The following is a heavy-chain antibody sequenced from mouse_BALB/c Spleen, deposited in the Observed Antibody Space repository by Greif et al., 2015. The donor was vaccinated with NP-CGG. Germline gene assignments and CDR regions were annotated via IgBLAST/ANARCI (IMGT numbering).Heavy chain of an antibody. D-gene: IGHD2-3*01. CDR2: IYPGDGDT. J-gene: IGHJ4*01. CDR1: GYAFSSYW. CDR3: ARRGEDGYYAPYAMDY. V-gene: IGHV1-80*01. Sequence: VQLQESGAELVRPGSSVKISCKASGYAFSSYWMNWVKQRPGQGLEWIGQIYPGDGDTNYNGKFKGKATLTADKSSSTAYMQLSSLTSEDSAFYFCARRGEDGYYAPYAMDYWGQGTSVTVSS.